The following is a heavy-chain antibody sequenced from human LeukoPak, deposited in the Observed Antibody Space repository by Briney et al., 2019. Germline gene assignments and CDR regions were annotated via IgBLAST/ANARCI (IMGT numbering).Heavy chain of an antibody. J-gene: IGHJ5*02. CDR2: IYYNGST. CDR1: GGSISSSSYY. V-gene: IGHV4-39*01. CDR3: ARQDIVVVPAAIIGGFWFDP. D-gene: IGHD2-2*02. Sequence: SETLSLTCTVSGGSISSSSYYWGWIRQPPGKGLEWIGSIYYNGSTYYNPSLKSRVTISVDTSKNQFSLKLSSVTAADTAVYYCARQDIVVVPAAIIGGFWFDPWGQGTLVTVSS.